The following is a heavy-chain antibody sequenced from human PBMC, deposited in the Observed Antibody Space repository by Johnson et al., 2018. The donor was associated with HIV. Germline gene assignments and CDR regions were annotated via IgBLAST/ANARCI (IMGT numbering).Heavy chain of an antibody. Sequence: VQLVESGGGLVQPGGSLRLSCAASGFTVSSTYMSWVRQAPGKGLEWVANIKQDGSEKYYVDSVKGRFTISRDNAKNSLYLQMNSPRAEDTAVYYCTTDQVGRNYGGKYHIWGQGTMVTVSS. CDR2: IKQDGSEK. V-gene: IGHV3-7*03. D-gene: IGHD1-7*01. J-gene: IGHJ3*02. CDR1: GFTVSSTY. CDR3: TTDQVGRNYGGKYHI.